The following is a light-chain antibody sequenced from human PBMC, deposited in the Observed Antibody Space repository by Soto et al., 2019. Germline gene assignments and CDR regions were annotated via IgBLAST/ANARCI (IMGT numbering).Light chain of an antibody. CDR1: QGISNY. CDR2: DAS. CDR3: QQYDSLTYT. V-gene: IGKV1-33*01. Sequence: DIQMTQSPSSLSASVGDRVTITCQASQGISNYLNWYQQKPGKAPKLLIYDASNLETGVPSRFSGSGSGTDFTFTINSLQPEDFATYCCQQYDSLTYTFGQGTKLEIK. J-gene: IGKJ2*01.